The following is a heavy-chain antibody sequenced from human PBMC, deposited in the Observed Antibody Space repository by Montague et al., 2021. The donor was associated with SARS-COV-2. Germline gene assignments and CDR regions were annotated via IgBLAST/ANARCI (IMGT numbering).Heavy chain of an antibody. J-gene: IGHJ4*02. D-gene: IGHD2-15*01. CDR3: AMSGVSNGIDY. CDR2: IYNNGGNT. V-gene: IGHV4-59*08. Sequence: SETLSLTCTVSGDSINNYYWSWIRQPPGRGLQWIGYIYNNGGNTDYNPSLKSRVTISVDTSKNQFSPKLTSVTAADTAVYYCAMSGVSNGIDYWGQGSLVTVSS. CDR1: GDSINNYY.